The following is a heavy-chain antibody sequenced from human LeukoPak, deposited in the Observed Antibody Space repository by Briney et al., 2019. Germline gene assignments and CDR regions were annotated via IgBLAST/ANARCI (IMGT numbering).Heavy chain of an antibody. J-gene: IGHJ4*02. CDR2: ISGSGGST. V-gene: IGHV3-23*01. CDR3: ARVGYYYGSGIQYYFDY. Sequence: PGGSLRLSCAASGFTFSSYAMSWVRQAPGKGLEWVSAISGSGGSTYYADSVKGRFTISRDNSKNTLYLQMNSLRAEDTAVYYCARVGYYYGSGIQYYFDYWGQGTLVTVSS. D-gene: IGHD3-10*01. CDR1: GFTFSSYA.